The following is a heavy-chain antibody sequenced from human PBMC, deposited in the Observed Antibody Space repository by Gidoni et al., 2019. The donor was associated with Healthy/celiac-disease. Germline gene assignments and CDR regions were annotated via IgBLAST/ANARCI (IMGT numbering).Heavy chain of an antibody. CDR1: GFTCGDNG. CDR2: INWNAGST. D-gene: IGHD6-19*01. V-gene: IGHV3-20*01. CDR3: ARVLTQRYSVAGTMDY. Sequence: EVQLVESGGGVVGPGGARRLSGAAAGFTCGDNGMSRVRQAPGEGLVWVSGINWNAGSTGYADSGKGRFTISRDNAKNSLYLQMNSLRAEDTALYHCARVLTQRYSVAGTMDYWGQGTLVTVSS. J-gene: IGHJ4*02.